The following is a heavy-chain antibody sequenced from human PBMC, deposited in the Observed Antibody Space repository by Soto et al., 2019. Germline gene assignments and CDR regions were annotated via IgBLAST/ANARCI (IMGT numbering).Heavy chain of an antibody. J-gene: IGHJ4*02. D-gene: IGHD3-3*02. CDR1: GFPFDDFA. CDR2: SRNQSDQEKT. Sequence: GGSLRLSCTGSGFPFDDFAINWVRQDPGKGIQWVGLSRNQSDQEKTEFAAAVKGGCTSSSDTSHGIVYLHMNILNIEHSAVHSCSVAERPHPAYISGDWGEGTRVT. V-gene: IGHV3-49*04. CDR3: SVAERPHPAYISGD.